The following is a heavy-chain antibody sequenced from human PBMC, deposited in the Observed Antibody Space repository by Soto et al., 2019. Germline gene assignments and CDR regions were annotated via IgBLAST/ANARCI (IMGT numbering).Heavy chain of an antibody. Sequence: QVQLVESGGGVVQPGRSLRLSCAASGFTFSSYAMHWVRQAPGKGLEWVAVISYDGSNKYYADSVKGRFTISRDNSKNTLYLQMNSLRADDTAVYYCARGEDIVVPAAQLGCCYYYGMDVWGQGTTVTVSS. D-gene: IGHD2-2*01. J-gene: IGHJ6*02. CDR1: GFTFSSYA. CDR2: ISYDGSNK. CDR3: ARGEDIVVPAAQLGCCYYYGMDV. V-gene: IGHV3-30-3*01.